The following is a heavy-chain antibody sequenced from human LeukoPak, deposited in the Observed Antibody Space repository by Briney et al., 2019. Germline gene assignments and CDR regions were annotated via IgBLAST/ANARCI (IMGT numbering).Heavy chain of an antibody. CDR1: GFTFSRYW. CDR2: SKEDATES. J-gene: IGHJ4*02. CDR3: VRDRGWYHFDL. V-gene: IGHV3-7*01. Sequence: GGSLRLSCAASGFTFSRYWMTWIRQAPGKGLEWVAHSKEDATESRSVDSVKGRFTISRDNTKNSLFLQLNSLRAEDTAVYYCVRDRGWYHFDLWGQGTLVTVSS. D-gene: IGHD3-10*01.